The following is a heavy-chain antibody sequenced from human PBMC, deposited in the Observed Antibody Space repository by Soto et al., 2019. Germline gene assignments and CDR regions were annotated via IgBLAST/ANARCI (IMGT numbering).Heavy chain of an antibody. D-gene: IGHD3-10*01. CDR3: ARDQVVRGVINWFDP. CDR2: IYYSGST. CDR1: GGSVSSGSYY. J-gene: IGHJ5*02. V-gene: IGHV4-61*01. Sequence: QVQLQESGPGLVKPSETLSLTCTVSGGSVSSGSYYWSWIRQPPGKGLEWIGYIYYSGSTNYNPSLRSRVTISVDTSKNQFSLKLSSVTAADTAVYYCARDQVVRGVINWFDPWGQGTLVTVSS.